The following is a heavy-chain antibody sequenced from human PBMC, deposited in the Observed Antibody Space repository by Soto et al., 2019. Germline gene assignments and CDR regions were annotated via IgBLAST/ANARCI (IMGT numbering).Heavy chain of an antibody. D-gene: IGHD3-22*01. CDR1: GGTFSSYT. Sequence: SVKVSCKASGGTFSSYTISWVRQAPGQGLEWMGRIIPILGIANYAQKFQGRVTITADKSTSTAYMELSSLRSEDTAVYYCARALYDSSGSDAFDIWGQGTMVTVSS. V-gene: IGHV1-69*02. CDR2: IIPILGIA. J-gene: IGHJ3*02. CDR3: ARALYDSSGSDAFDI.